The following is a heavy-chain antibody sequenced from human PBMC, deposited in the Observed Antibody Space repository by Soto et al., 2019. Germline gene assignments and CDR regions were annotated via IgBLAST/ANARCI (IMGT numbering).Heavy chain of an antibody. D-gene: IGHD2-21*02. J-gene: IGHJ6*02. V-gene: IGHV1-69*01. Sequence: QVQLVQSGAEVKKPGSSVKVSCKASGGTFSSYAISWVRQAPGQGLEWMGGIIPIFGTANYAQKFQGRVTITADESTSTAYMELSSLRSEDTAVYYCARDLPPPAYCGGDCLYYYYGMDVWGQGNTVTVSS. CDR3: ARDLPPPAYCGGDCLYYYYGMDV. CDR2: IIPIFGTA. CDR1: GGTFSSYA.